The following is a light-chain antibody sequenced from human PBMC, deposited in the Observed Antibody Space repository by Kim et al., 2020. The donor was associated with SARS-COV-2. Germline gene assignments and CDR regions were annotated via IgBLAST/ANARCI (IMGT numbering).Light chain of an antibody. V-gene: IGLV3-1*01. J-gene: IGLJ2*01. CDR3: PAWDSSTAGVV. Sequence: SYELTQPPSVSVSPGQTASITCSGDKLGDKYACWYQQKPGQSPVLVIYQDSKRPSGIPERFSGSNSGNTATLTISGTQATDEADSSCPAWDSSTAGVVFG. CDR1: KLGDKY. CDR2: QDS.